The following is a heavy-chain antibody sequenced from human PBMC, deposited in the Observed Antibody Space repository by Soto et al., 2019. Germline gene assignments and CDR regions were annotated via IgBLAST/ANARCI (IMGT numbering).Heavy chain of an antibody. CDR1: GFTVSQNY. J-gene: IGHJ5*02. V-gene: IGHV3-66*04. CDR2: IYSGGTT. Sequence: EVQLVESGGGLVQPGGSLRLSCAASGFTVSQNYMSWVRQAPGKGLECVSVIYSGGTTYYADSVKGRFTISRDNSKNTLYLQMDSLSDADTAIYYCERLDLPGYGRGDDLWGQGSLVTVSS. CDR3: ERLDLPGYGRGDDL. D-gene: IGHD2-15*01.